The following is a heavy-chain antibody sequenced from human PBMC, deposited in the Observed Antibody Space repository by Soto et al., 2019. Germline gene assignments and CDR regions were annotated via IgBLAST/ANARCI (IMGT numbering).Heavy chain of an antibody. Sequence: PGGSLRLSCAASGFTFSSYGMHWVRQAPGKGLEWVAVIWYDGSNKYYADSVKGRFTISRDNSKNTLYLQMNSLRAEDTAVYYCARDGGIAARPLDYWGQGTLVTVSS. J-gene: IGHJ4*02. CDR1: GFTFSSYG. D-gene: IGHD6-6*01. V-gene: IGHV3-33*01. CDR2: IWYDGSNK. CDR3: ARDGGIAARPLDY.